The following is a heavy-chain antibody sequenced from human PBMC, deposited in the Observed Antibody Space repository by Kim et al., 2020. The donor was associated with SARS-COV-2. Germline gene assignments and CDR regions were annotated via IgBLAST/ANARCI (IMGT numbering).Heavy chain of an antibody. Sequence: VKGRFTISRDNSKNTLYLQMNRLRAEDTAVYSCAMDYCGGDCYDFDAFDIWGQGTMVTVSS. J-gene: IGHJ3*02. D-gene: IGHD2-21*02. V-gene: IGHV3-30*07. CDR3: AMDYCGGDCYDFDAFDI.